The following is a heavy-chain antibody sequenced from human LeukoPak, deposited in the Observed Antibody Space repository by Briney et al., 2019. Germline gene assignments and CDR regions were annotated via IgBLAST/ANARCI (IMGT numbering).Heavy chain of an antibody. V-gene: IGHV3-20*04. CDR2: INWNGGST. CDR1: GFTFDDYG. D-gene: IGHD1-26*01. CDR3: ARVPSFGLSSGSYFDY. J-gene: IGHJ4*02. Sequence: GGSLRLSCAASGFTFDDYGMSWVRQAPGKGLEWVSGINWNGGSTGYADSVKGRFTISRDNAKNSLYLQMNSLRAEDTAVYYCARVPSFGLSSGSYFDYWGQGTLVTVSS.